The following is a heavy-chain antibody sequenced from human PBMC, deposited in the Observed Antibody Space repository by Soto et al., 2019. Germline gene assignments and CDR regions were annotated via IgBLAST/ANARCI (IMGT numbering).Heavy chain of an antibody. CDR3: ARRALGYYDILTGYSRAPYYYYMDV. D-gene: IGHD3-9*01. J-gene: IGHJ6*03. V-gene: IGHV1-8*01. CDR2: MNPNSSNT. CDR1: GYTFTSYD. Sequence: ASVKVSCKASGYTFTSYDINWVRQATGQGLEWMGWMNPNSSNTGYAQKFQGRVTMTRNTSISTAYMELSSLRSEDTAVYYCARRALGYYDILTGYSRAPYYYYMDVWGKGTTVTVSS.